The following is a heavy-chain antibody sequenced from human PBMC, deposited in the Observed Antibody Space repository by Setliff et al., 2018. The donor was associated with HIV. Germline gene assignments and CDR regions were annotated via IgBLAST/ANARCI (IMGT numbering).Heavy chain of an antibody. CDR3: ARTARVFDF. V-gene: IGHV4-4*02. CDR2: THRSGKT. Sequence: PSETLSLTCTVSDDSVSTNNWWSWVRQPPGKGLEWIVETHRSGKTNYNSSFRSRVTISMDTSKRQFSLTLTSVTAADTAVYYCARTARVFDFWGQGILVTVSS. J-gene: IGHJ4*02. CDR1: DDSVSTNNW.